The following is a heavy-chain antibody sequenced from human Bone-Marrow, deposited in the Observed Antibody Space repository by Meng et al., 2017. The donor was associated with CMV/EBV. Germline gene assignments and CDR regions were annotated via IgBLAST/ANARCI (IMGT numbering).Heavy chain of an antibody. D-gene: IGHD3-10*01. Sequence: ASVKVSCKASGYTFTSYGISWVRQAPGQGLEWMGIINPSGGSTSYAQKFQGRVTMIRDTSTSTVYMELSSLRSEDTAVYYCARQGITMVRGATNWFDPWGQGTLVTGSS. CDR3: ARQGITMVRGATNWFDP. J-gene: IGHJ5*02. CDR1: GYTFTSYG. CDR2: INPSGGST. V-gene: IGHV1-46*01.